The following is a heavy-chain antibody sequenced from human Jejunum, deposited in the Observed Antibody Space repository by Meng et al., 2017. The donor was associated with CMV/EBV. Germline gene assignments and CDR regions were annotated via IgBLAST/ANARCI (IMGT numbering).Heavy chain of an antibody. J-gene: IGHJ4*02. CDR1: FTFGGYD. D-gene: IGHD3-10*01. Sequence: FTFGGYDMHWVRQAPGKGLEWVAFIRYDGSNKYYADSVKGRFTISRDNSKNTLYLQMNSLRAEDTAVYYCAKDKVEFYYGSGSYFDYWGQGTLVTVSS. V-gene: IGHV3-30*02. CDR3: AKDKVEFYYGSGSYFDY. CDR2: IRYDGSNK.